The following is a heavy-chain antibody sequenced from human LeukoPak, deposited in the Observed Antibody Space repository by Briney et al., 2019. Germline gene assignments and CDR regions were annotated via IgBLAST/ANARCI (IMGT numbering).Heavy chain of an antibody. CDR3: ARPGLFYGDSFFDY. J-gene: IGHJ4*02. D-gene: IGHD4-17*01. Sequence: PGGSLRLSCAASGLTFRTYAMSWVRQAPGKGLEWVSSISDSGGYTFYADSVKGRFTISRDNSKNTVYLQMNSLRAEDTAVYYCARPGLFYGDSFFDYWGQGTLVTVSS. V-gene: IGHV3-23*01. CDR2: ISDSGGYT. CDR1: GLTFRTYA.